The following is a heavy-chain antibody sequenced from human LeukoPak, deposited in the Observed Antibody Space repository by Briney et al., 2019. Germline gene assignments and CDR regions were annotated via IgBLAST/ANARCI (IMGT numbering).Heavy chain of an antibody. J-gene: IGHJ4*01. D-gene: IGHD6-19*01. V-gene: IGHV3-74*01. CDR3: ASYSSGWYALRY. CDR1: GFAFSSNW. CDR2: IKTDGSIT. Sequence: QAGGSLRLSCAASGFAFSSNWMYWVRQGPGKGLVWVSHIKTDGSITSYADSVKGRFTISRDNAKDTLYLQMNGLRAEDTAVYYCASYSSGWYALRYWGHRTLVTVSS.